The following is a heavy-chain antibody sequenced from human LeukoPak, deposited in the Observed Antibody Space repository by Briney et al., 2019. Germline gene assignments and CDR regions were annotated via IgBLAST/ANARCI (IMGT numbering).Heavy chain of an antibody. CDR2: ISAYNGNT. J-gene: IGHJ4*02. CDR3: ARGLRCSSTSCYTIDY. CDR1: GYTFTSYG. Sequence: ASVKVSCKASGYTFTSYGISWVRQAPGQGLEWMGWISAYNGNTNYAQKLQGRVTMTTDTSTSTAYMELSSLRSEDTAVYYCARGLRCSSTSCYTIDYWGQGTLVTVSS. V-gene: IGHV1-18*01. D-gene: IGHD2-2*02.